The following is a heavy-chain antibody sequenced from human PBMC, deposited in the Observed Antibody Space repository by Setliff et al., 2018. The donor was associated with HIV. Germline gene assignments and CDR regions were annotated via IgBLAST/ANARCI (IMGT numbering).Heavy chain of an antibody. Sequence: PGGSLRLSCAASGFTFSDYYMSWIRQAPEKGLEWVSYITGSSSYTNYADSVKGRFTISRDNLKKRVYLQMNSLRGDDTAVYYCARDFKSGYVDYLGQGIPVTVSS. CDR2: ITGSSSYT. CDR3: ARDFKSGYVDY. V-gene: IGHV3-11*06. CDR1: GFTFSDYY. D-gene: IGHD2-15*01. J-gene: IGHJ4*02.